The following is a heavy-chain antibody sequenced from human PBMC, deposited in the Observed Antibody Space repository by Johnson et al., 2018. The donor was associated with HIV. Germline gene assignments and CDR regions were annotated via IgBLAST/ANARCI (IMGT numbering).Heavy chain of an antibody. J-gene: IGHJ3*01. CDR1: AFTFSRHA. V-gene: IGHV3-23*04. CDR2: ISGSGGST. CDR3: ARDGRDLVTRGSFDV. D-gene: IGHD3-9*01. Sequence: VQLVESGGGVVQPGRSLRLSCAASAFTFSRHAMHWVRQAPGKGPEWVSAISGSGGSTYYADSVKGRFTISRDNSKNTLYLQMNSLRAEDTAVYYCARDGRDLVTRGSFDVWGQGTVVTVSS.